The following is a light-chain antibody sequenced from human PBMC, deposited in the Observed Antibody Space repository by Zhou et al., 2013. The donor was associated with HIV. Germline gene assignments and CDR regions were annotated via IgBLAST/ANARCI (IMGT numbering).Light chain of an antibody. CDR2: AAS. V-gene: IGKV1-39*01. CDR1: QTILSY. CDR3: QQSYSTSRGTWA. Sequence: DIQMTQSPSSLSASVGDRVTITCRASQTILSYLNWYQQKPGKAPKLLIYAASSLQGGVPSRFSGSGSGTDFTLTISSLQPEDFATYYCQQSYSTSRGTWAFGQGTKVEIK. J-gene: IGKJ1*01.